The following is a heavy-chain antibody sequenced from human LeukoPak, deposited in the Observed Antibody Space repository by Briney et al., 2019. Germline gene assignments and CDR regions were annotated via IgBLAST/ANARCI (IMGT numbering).Heavy chain of an antibody. CDR2: IIPIFGTA. CDR3: ARGDTAMDPFDY. CDR1: GGTFSIYA. D-gene: IGHD5-18*01. J-gene: IGHJ4*02. V-gene: IGHV1-69*06. Sequence: TVSFKSSGGTFSIYAISWVRQAPGQGLEWMGGIIPIFGTANYAQKFQGRVTITADKSTSTAYMELSSLRSEDTAVYYCARGDTAMDPFDYWGQGTLVTVSS.